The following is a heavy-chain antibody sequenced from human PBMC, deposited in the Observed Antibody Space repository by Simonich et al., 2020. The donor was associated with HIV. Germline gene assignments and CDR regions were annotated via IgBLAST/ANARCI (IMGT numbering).Heavy chain of an antibody. D-gene: IGHD3-22*01. J-gene: IGHJ2*01. V-gene: IGHV4-34*01. CDR1: GGSFSVYY. CDR3: ARHSASYDSSGRRYFDL. CDR2: INHSGST. Sequence: QVQLQQWCAGLLKPSETLSLTCAVYGGSFSVYYWSWIRQPPGKGLEWIGEINHSGSTNYKPSLKSRVTISLDTSKNQFSLKLSSVTAADTAVYYCARHSASYDSSGRRYFDLWGRGTLVTVFS.